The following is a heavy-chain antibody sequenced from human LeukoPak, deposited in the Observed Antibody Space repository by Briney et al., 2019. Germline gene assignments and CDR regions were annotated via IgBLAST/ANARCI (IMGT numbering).Heavy chain of an antibody. CDR2: ISSSSSTI. CDR3: ARALRYYDWLSTSPEYNWFDP. D-gene: IGHD3-9*01. J-gene: IGHJ5*02. CDR1: GFTFSSYS. Sequence: GGSLRLSCAASGFTFSSYSMNWVRQAPGKGLEWVSYISSSSSTIYYADSVKGRFTISRDNAKNSLYLQMNSLRAEDTAVYYCARALRYYDWLSTSPEYNWFDPWGQGTLVTVSS. V-gene: IGHV3-48*01.